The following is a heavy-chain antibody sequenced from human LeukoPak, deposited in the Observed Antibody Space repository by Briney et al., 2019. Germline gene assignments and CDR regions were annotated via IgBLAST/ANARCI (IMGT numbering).Heavy chain of an antibody. CDR2: ITGGGGTT. D-gene: IGHD5-24*01. CDR1: GFTFSSYA. V-gene: IGHV3-23*01. CDR3: AKSGYNRFDY. J-gene: IGHJ4*02. Sequence: PGGSLRLSCAASGFTFSSYAMSWVRQAPGKGLEWVSIITGGGGTTYYADSVKGRFTISRDNSKNTLYLQMNSLRAEDTAVYYCAKSGYNRFDYWGQGTLVTVSS.